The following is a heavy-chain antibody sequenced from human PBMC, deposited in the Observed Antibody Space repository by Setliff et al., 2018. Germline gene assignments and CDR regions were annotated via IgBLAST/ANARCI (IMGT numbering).Heavy chain of an antibody. Sequence: ASVKVSCKASGYTFTSYYMHWVRQAPGQGLEWLGWISTYNGNTNYAQKLQGRVTMTTDTSTSTAYMELRSLRSDDTAVYYCARAGQQQLVQNYGFDPWGQGTLVTVSS. CDR3: ARAGQQQLVQNYGFDP. J-gene: IGHJ5*02. CDR2: ISTYNGNT. V-gene: IGHV1-18*04. CDR1: GYTFTSYY. D-gene: IGHD6-13*01.